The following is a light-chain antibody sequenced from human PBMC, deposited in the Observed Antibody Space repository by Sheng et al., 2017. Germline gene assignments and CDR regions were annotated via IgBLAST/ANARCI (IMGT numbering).Light chain of an antibody. Sequence: SYVLTQPPSVSVAPGQTATISXGGNNIGGKSVHWYQQKPARPLFWSSMIIPTGPQKSLSDSLASNSGNTATLTITRVEAGDEADYYCQVWDSDSDHVIFGGGTKLAVL. CDR1: NIGGKS. CDR3: QVWDSDSDHVI. V-gene: IGLV3-21*02. J-gene: IGLJ2*01. CDR2: IIP.